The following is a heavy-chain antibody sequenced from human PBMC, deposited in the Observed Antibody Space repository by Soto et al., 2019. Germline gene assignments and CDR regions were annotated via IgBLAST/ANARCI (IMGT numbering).Heavy chain of an antibody. J-gene: IGHJ6*02. CDR1: GGTFSTYA. V-gene: IGHV1-69*13. CDR2: IIPIFGTA. D-gene: IGHD2-2*01. CDR3: ARQRDIVVVPAADYYYYGMDV. Sequence: SVKVSCKASGGTFSTYAISWVRQAPGQGLEWMGGIIPIFGTANYAQKFQGRVTITADESTSTAYMELSSLRSEDTAVYYCARQRDIVVVPAADYYYYGMDVWGQGTTVTVSS.